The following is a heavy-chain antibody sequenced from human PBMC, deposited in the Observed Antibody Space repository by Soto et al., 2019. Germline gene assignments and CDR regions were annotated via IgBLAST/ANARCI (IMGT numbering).Heavy chain of an antibody. V-gene: IGHV3-23*01. CDR2: ISGSGLST. CDR1: EFTFSSYE. D-gene: IGHD6-19*01. J-gene: IGHJ4*02. Sequence: GGSLRLSCAASEFTFSSYEMSWVRQAPGKGPEWVSVISGSGLSTYYADSVKGRFTISRDNSKNTLYLQMNSLRAEDTAVYYCARSGTSALIALAGRIHDYWGQGALVTVSS. CDR3: ARSGTSALIALAGRIHDY.